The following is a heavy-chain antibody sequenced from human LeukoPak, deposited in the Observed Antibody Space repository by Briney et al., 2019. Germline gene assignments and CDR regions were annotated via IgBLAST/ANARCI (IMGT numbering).Heavy chain of an antibody. D-gene: IGHD2-15*01. Sequence: SGTLSLTCTVSGGSISSSSYYWAWIRQPPGKGLEWIGSIHYSGSTYYNPSPQSRVTISIDTSKNQFSLKLRFVTAADTAVYYCARVRCSGGSCPYYYYYYYMDVWGKGTTVTVSS. J-gene: IGHJ6*03. CDR2: IHYSGST. CDR3: ARVRCSGGSCPYYYYYYYMDV. V-gene: IGHV4-39*07. CDR1: GGSISSSSYY.